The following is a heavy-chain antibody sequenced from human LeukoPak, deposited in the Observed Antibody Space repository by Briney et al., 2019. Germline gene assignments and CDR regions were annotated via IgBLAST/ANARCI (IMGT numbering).Heavy chain of an antibody. J-gene: IGHJ6*03. CDR2: IYYTGST. D-gene: IGHD3-10*01. V-gene: IGHV4-59*01. CDR1: GGSMISYY. CDR3: ARSHGPANYYHMDV. Sequence: SETLSLTCTVSGGSMISYYWSWIRQPPGKGLEWIAYIYYTGSTNYNPPLKSRVTISLDTSKNQFSLRLRYVTAADTAVYYCARSHGPANYYHMDVWGKGTTVTVSS.